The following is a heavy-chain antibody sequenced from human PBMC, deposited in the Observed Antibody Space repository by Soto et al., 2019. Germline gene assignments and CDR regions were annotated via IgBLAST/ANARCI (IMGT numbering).Heavy chain of an antibody. Sequence: GGSLRLSCAASGFTFSSYAMHWVRQAPGKGLEWVAVISYDGSNKYYADSVKGRFTISRDNSKNTLYLQMNSLRAEDTAVYYCARDRGLGYCSSTSCHTNYYYYGMDVWGQGTTVTVSS. V-gene: IGHV3-30-3*01. CDR2: ISYDGSNK. J-gene: IGHJ6*02. CDR1: GFTFSSYA. CDR3: ARDRGLGYCSSTSCHTNYYYYGMDV. D-gene: IGHD2-2*02.